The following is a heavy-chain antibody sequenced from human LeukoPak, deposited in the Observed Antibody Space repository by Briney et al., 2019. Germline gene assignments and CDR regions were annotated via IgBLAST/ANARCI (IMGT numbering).Heavy chain of an antibody. Sequence: GGSLRLSCAASGFTFSSYAMTWVRQAPGKGLEWVSAISGSGGSTYYADSVKGRFTISRDNSKNTLYLQMNSLRAEDTAVYYCAKDSQVLLWFGDGANYGMDVWGQGTTVTVSS. D-gene: IGHD3-10*01. CDR2: ISGSGGST. V-gene: IGHV3-23*01. CDR1: GFTFSSYA. CDR3: AKDSQVLLWFGDGANYGMDV. J-gene: IGHJ6*02.